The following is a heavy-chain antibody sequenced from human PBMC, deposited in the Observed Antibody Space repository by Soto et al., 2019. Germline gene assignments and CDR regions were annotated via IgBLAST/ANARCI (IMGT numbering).Heavy chain of an antibody. J-gene: IGHJ6*03. CDR2: MNPNSGNT. D-gene: IGHD5-12*01. CDR3: ASWDARRRGYDYLYYYYMDV. CDR1: GYTFTSYD. V-gene: IGHV1-8*01. Sequence: ASVKVSCKASGYTFTSYDINWVXQATGQGLEWMGWMNPNSGNTGYAQKFQGRVTMTRNTSISTAYVELSSLRSEDTAVYYCASWDARRRGYDYLYYYYMDVWGKGTTVTVSS.